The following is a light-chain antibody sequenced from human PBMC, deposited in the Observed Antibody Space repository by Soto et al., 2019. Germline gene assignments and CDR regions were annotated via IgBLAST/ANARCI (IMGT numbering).Light chain of an antibody. V-gene: IGKV3-15*01. J-gene: IGKJ2*01. CDR3: QQSNNWPYT. Sequence: EIVMTQSPATLSVSPGERATLSCRASQSVSSDLAWYQQKPGQAPRLLFYGPATRATGVPASFSGSGSGTDFTLTISSLQSEDFAVYYCQQSNNWPYTFGQGTKLEIK. CDR2: GPA. CDR1: QSVSSD.